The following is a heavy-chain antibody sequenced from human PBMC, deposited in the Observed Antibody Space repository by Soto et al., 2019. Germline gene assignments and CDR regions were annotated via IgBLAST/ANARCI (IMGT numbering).Heavy chain of an antibody. CDR1: GGSIGSYY. V-gene: IGHV4-59*01. CDR3: ARARITLVREIIKYNMDL. D-gene: IGHD3-10*01. CDR2: IYESGST. Sequence: SETLSLTCTVSGGSIGSYYWSWIRQPPGKGLEWIGYIYESGSTNSNPSLQSRVTISVDTSKNQFYLNLSPVTAADTATYYCARARITLVREIIKYNMDLWGQGTTVTVSS. J-gene: IGHJ6*02.